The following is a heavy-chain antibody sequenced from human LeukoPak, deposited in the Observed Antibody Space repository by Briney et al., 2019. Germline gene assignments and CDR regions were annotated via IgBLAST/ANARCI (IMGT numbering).Heavy chain of an antibody. Sequence: GGSLRLSCAASGFTFSSYAMSWVRQAPGKGLEWVSAISGSGGSTYYADSVKGRFTISRDNPKNTLYLQMNSLRAEDTAVYYCASRGASSSWNYFDYWGQGTLVTVSS. J-gene: IGHJ4*02. CDR2: ISGSGGST. CDR3: ASRGASSSWNYFDY. V-gene: IGHV3-23*01. CDR1: GFTFSSYA. D-gene: IGHD6-13*01.